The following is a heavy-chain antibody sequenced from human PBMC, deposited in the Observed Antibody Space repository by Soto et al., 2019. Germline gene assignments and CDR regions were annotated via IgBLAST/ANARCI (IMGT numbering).Heavy chain of an antibody. CDR2: IYHSGSI. V-gene: IGHV4-38-2*01. J-gene: IGHJ6*02. CDR3: ARSTYIVVVPAASYGMDV. Sequence: SETLSLTCAVSGYSISSGYYWGWIRQPPGKGLEWIGSIYHSGSIYYNPSLKSRVTISVDTSKNQFSLKLSSVTAADTAVYYCARSTYIVVVPAASYGMDVWGQGTTVTVSS. D-gene: IGHD2-2*01. CDR1: GYSISSGYY.